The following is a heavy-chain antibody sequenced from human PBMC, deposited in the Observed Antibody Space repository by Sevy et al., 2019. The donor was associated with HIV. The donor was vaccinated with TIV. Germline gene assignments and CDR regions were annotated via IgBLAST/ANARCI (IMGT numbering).Heavy chain of an antibody. CDR2: IKEDGSEK. CDR3: ASDYS. V-gene: IGHV3-7*01. J-gene: IGHJ4*02. Sequence: GGSLRLSCAASGFIFSRHWMTWVRQAPGKGLEWVANIKEDGSEKYYVDSVKGRFTISRDNAKNSLHLQMNSLRVEDTAVYYCASDYSWGQGTLVTVSS. CDR1: GFIFSRHW.